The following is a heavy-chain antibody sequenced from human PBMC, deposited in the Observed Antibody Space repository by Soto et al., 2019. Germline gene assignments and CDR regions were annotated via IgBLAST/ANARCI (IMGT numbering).Heavy chain of an antibody. CDR3: ARTYWKNWFDP. D-gene: IGHD1-1*01. J-gene: IGHJ5*02. V-gene: IGHV4-31*03. CDR2: IYYSGST. Sequence: SETLSLTCTVSGGSISSGGYYWSWIRQHPGKGLEWIGYIYYSGSTYYNPSLKSRVTISVDTSKNQFSLKLCSVNAADTAVYYCARTYWKNWFDPWGQGTLVTVSS. CDR1: GGSISSGGYY.